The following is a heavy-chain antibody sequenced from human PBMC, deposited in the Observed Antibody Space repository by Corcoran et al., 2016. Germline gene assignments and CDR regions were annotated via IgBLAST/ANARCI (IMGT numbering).Heavy chain of an antibody. CDR2: IITIFGTA. J-gene: IGHJ6*02. CDR3: ARDIVVVPAAAARPPYYYGMDV. CDR1: GGTFSSYA. Sequence: QVQLVQSGAEVKKPGSSVKVSCKASGGTFSSYAISWVRQAPGQGLEWMGGIITIFGTANYAQKFQGRVTITADESTSTAYMELSSLRSEDTAVYYWARDIVVVPAAAARPPYYYGMDVWGQGTTVTVSS. D-gene: IGHD2-2*01. V-gene: IGHV1-69*01.